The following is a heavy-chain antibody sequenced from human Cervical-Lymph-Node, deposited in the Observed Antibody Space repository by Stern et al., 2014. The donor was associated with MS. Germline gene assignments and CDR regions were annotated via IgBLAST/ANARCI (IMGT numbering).Heavy chain of an antibody. V-gene: IGHV1-69*06. Sequence: VHLVESGADVKKPGSSVRVSCKASGDISWLRQAPGQGLEYMGGIIRPVGTAHYTKRFQVRLTITADKSTNTTYRERSSLRSDDTAIYYCATGAGDNWFDPWGQGTLVSVSS. CDR2: IIRPVGTA. CDR1: GD. CDR3: ATGAGDNWFDP. D-gene: IGHD3-10*01. J-gene: IGHJ5*02.